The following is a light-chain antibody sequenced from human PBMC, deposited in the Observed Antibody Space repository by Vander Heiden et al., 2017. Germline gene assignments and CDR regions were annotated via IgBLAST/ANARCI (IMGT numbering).Light chain of an antibody. CDR2: KDS. CDR3: QSADSSGSYGV. CDR1: ALPKQY. V-gene: IGLV3-25*03. Sequence: SYELTQPTSVSVSPGQTARITCSGDALPKQYAFWYQQKPVQAPVVVIYKDSERPSGIPERFSGSSSGTTVTLTISGVQTEDEADYYCQSADSSGSYGVFGGGTKLTVL. J-gene: IGLJ2*01.